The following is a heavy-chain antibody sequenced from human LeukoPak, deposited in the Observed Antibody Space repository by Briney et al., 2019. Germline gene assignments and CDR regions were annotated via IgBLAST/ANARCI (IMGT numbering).Heavy chain of an antibody. V-gene: IGHV4-39*01. J-gene: IGHJ4*02. CDR1: GGSIGSAISY. Sequence: PSETLSLTCTVSGGSIGSAISYWAWIRQPPGKGLEWIGIMYYTGGTYYNPSLKSRVTISGDTSKNQFSLKLSSVTAADTAVYYCASPGGNRWLQFYHFDYWGQGTLVTVSS. CDR2: MYYTGGT. CDR3: ASPGGNRWLQFYHFDY. D-gene: IGHD5-24*01.